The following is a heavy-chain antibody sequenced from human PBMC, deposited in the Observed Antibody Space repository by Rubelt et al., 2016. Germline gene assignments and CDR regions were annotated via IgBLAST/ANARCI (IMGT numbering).Heavy chain of an antibody. J-gene: IGHJ4*02. D-gene: IGHD6-19*01. CDR1: GGSFRDNS. V-gene: IGHV4-34*01. Sequence: QVQLNQWGAGLLKPSETLSLTCAVYGGSFRDNSWNWIRQSPGKGLEWIGEIHHSGSTNYNPSLKSRVTISVDTSKNQFSLKLSAVTAADTAGYYWASLSIGWSGHWGQGTLVTVSS. CDR2: IHHSGST. CDR3: ASLSIGWSGH.